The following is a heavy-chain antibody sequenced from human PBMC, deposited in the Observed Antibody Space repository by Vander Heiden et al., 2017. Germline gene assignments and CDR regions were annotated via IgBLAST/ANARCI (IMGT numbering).Heavy chain of an antibody. D-gene: IGHD2-2*01. CDR2: INHSGST. CDR1: GGSFSGYY. V-gene: IGHV4-34*01. CDR3: ARPRYCSSTSCYGGLFDY. Sequence: QVQLQQWGAGLLKPSETLSLTCAVYGGSFSGYYWSWIRQPPGKGLEWIGEINHSGSTNYNPSLKSRVTISVDTSKNQFSRKLSSVTAADTAVYYCARPRYCSSTSCYGGLFDYWGQGTLVTVSS. J-gene: IGHJ4*02.